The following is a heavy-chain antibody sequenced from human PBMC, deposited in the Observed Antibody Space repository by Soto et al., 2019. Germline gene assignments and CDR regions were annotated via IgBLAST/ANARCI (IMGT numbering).Heavy chain of an antibody. CDR3: AKERSSGWSLDY. V-gene: IGHV3-23*01. J-gene: IGHJ4*02. CDR1: GFTFSTYA. Sequence: GGLLRLSCAASGFTFSTYAMNWVRQAPGKGLEWVSGISGSGDSTYYADSVKGRFTVSRDNSKNTLYLQMNSLRAEDTAVFYCAKERSSGWSLDYWGQGTLVTVSS. D-gene: IGHD6-19*01. CDR2: ISGSGDST.